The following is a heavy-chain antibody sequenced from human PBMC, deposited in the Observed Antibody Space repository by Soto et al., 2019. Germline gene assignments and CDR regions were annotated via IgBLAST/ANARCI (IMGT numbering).Heavy chain of an antibody. D-gene: IGHD6-19*01. CDR3: ATKPVIKVAGYYFDY. J-gene: IGHJ4*02. V-gene: IGHV1-46*01. Sequence: ASVKVSCKASGYTFTSYYMHWVRQAPGQGLEWMGIINPSGGSTSYAQKFQGRVTMTKDTSTGTAYMELSSLRSEDTAVYYCATKPVIKVAGYYFDYWGQGTLVTVSS. CDR2: INPSGGST. CDR1: GYTFTSYY.